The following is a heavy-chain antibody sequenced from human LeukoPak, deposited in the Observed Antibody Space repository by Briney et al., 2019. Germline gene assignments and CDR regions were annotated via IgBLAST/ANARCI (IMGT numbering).Heavy chain of an antibody. Sequence: PGGSLRLSCAASGFTFSSYSMNWVRQAPGKGLEWVSYISSTSNAIYYADSVKGRFTISRDNAKNSLYLQMNSLRAEDTAMYYCAGYSSTTSCYGIDYWGQGTPVTVSS. J-gene: IGHJ4*02. CDR3: AGYSSTTSCYGIDY. D-gene: IGHD2-2*01. CDR2: ISSTSNAI. V-gene: IGHV3-48*01. CDR1: GFTFSSYS.